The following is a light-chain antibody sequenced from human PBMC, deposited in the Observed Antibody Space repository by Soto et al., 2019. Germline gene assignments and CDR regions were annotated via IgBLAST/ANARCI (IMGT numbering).Light chain of an antibody. CDR2: EVS. Sequence: QSVLTQPASVSGSPGQSITISCTGTSSDVGSYNRVSWYQQHPGKAPKLMIYEVSKRPSGVSNRFSGSKSGNTASLTISGLQAEDEADYYCCSYAGSSTFWVFGTGTKVTVL. V-gene: IGLV2-23*02. J-gene: IGLJ1*01. CDR1: SSDVGSYNR. CDR3: CSYAGSSTFWV.